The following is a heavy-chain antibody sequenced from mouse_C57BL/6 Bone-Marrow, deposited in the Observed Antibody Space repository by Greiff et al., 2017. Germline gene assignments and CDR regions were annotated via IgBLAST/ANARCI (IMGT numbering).Heavy chain of an antibody. CDR1: GFTFSSYG. CDR2: ISSGGSYT. D-gene: IGHD2-4*01. Sequence: EVQLVESGGDLVKPGGSLKLSCAASGFTFSSYGMSWVRQTPDKRLEWVATISSGGSYTNYPDSVKGRFTISRDNAKNTLYLQMSSLKSEDTAMYYGARHGYDYAWFAYWGQGTLVTVSA. CDR3: ARHGYDYAWFAY. V-gene: IGHV5-6*01. J-gene: IGHJ3*01.